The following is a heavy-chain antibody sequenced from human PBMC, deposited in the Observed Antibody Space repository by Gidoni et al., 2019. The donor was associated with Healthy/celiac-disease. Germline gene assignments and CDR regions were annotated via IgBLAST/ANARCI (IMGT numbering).Heavy chain of an antibody. Sequence: EVQLVESGGGLVQPGGSLSLSCAASGFTFSSYWMSWVRQAPGKGLEWVANIKQDGSEKYYVDSVKGRFTISRDNAKNSLYLQMNSLRAEDTAVYYCARGGRGYGDYADHWGQGTLVTVSS. CDR1: GFTFSSYW. D-gene: IGHD4-17*01. J-gene: IGHJ4*02. V-gene: IGHV3-7*01. CDR3: ARGGRGYGDYADH. CDR2: IKQDGSEK.